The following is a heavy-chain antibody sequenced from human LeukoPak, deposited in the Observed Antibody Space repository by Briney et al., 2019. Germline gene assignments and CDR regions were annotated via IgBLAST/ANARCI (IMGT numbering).Heavy chain of an antibody. CDR2: ISSSGSYT. J-gene: IGHJ5*02. CDR3: ARGVAGT. CDR1: GFTFSDYY. V-gene: IGHV3-11*06. D-gene: IGHD6-19*01. Sequence: PGGSLRLSCAASGFTFSDYYMNWIRQAPGRGLEWVSYISSSGSYTNYADSVKGRFTISRDNAKNSLYLQMSSLRAEGTAVYYCARGVAGTWGQGTLVTVSS.